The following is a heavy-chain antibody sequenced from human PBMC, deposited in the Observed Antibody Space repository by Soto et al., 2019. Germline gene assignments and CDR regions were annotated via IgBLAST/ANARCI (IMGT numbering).Heavy chain of an antibody. Sequence: SETLSLTCSVSGCSISPFYWNWIRQSPGKGLEWIGYTYDSGSTYYNPSLKSRVTVSLDTSKRQFSLKLRSVTAADTAVYYCARADTAMTTPYDYWGQGTLVTVSS. D-gene: IGHD5-18*01. J-gene: IGHJ4*02. V-gene: IGHV4-59*01. CDR3: ARADTAMTTPYDY. CDR2: TYDSGST. CDR1: GCSISPFY.